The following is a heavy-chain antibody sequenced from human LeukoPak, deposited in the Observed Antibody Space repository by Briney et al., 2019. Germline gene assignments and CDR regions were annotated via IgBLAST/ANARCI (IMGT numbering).Heavy chain of an antibody. CDR3: ARKATADY. Sequence: PSQTLSLTCAVSGGSISSGGYSWSWIRQPPGKGLEWIGYIYHSGSTYYNPSLKSRVTISVDRSKNQFSLKLSSVTAADTAVYYCARKATADYWGQGTLVTVSS. CDR2: IYHSGST. V-gene: IGHV4-30-2*01. J-gene: IGHJ4*02. CDR1: GGSISSGGYS. D-gene: IGHD5-12*01.